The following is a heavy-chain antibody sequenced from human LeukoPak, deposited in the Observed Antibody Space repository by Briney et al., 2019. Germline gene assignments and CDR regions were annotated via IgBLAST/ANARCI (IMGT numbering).Heavy chain of an antibody. V-gene: IGHV3-33*08. CDR3: ARGLYYYDSSGDYYFDY. CDR2: IWYDGSNK. Sequence: GGSLRLSCAASGFTFSSYAMSWVRQAPGKGLEWVAVIWYDGSNKYYADSVKGRFTISRDNSKNTLYLQMNSLRAEDTAVYYCARGLYYYDSSGDYYFDYWGQGTLVTVSS. CDR1: GFTFSSYA. D-gene: IGHD3-22*01. J-gene: IGHJ4*02.